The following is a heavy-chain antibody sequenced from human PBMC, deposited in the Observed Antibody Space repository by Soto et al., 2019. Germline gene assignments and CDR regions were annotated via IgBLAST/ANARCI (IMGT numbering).Heavy chain of an antibody. CDR2: IGTAGDT. CDR1: GFTFSSYD. CDR3: ARXGRLRFFDY. J-gene: IGHJ4*02. Sequence: EVQLVESGGGLVQPGGSLRLSCAASGFTFSSYDMHWVRQATGKGLEWVSSIGTAGDTYYPGSVKGRFTISRENAKNSXXXXXXXXXAXXTAVYYXARXGRLRFFDYWGQGTLVTVSS. D-gene: IGHD5-12*01. V-gene: IGHV3-13*04.